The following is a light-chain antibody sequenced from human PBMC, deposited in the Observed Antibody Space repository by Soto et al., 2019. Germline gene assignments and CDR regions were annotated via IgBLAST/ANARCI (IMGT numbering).Light chain of an antibody. CDR1: QSLQQSNGNNY. J-gene: IGKJ1*01. CDR2: LGS. Sequence: DFVMTQSPLFLPVTPGEPASISCRSIQSLQQSNGNNYLDWYLQKPGQSPQLLIYLGSNRASGVPDRFSGSGSGTDFTLKISKVEAEDVGVYYCMQALQSPRTFGQGTKVEIK. V-gene: IGKV2-28*01. CDR3: MQALQSPRT.